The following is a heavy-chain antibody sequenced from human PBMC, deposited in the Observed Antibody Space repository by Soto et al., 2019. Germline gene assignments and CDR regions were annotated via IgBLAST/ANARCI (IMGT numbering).Heavy chain of an antibody. J-gene: IGHJ4*02. CDR2: ITNSGSYI. CDR1: GFTFNVYG. Sequence: EVQLVESGGGLVKPGGSLRLSCAASGFTFNVYGMSCVRQPPGKGLEWVASITNSGSYIFYGDSMKGRVTISRDNAKNSLYLQMNSLGVEDTAVYFCARDENYWARDCWGQGTLVTVSS. D-gene: IGHD2-8*02. CDR3: ARDENYWARDC. V-gene: IGHV3-21*01.